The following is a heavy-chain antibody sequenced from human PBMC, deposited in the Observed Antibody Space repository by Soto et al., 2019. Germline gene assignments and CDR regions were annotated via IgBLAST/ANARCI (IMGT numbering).Heavy chain of an antibody. J-gene: IGHJ4*02. CDR2: IKGDGSAK. CDR3: ACSLR. V-gene: IGHV3-7*01. CDR1: GFTFSSYW. Sequence: EVQMVESGGGLVQPGGSLRLSCAASGFTFSSYWMYWVRQAPGKGLEWVANIKGDGSAKNYVDSVKCRFTISRDNAKNSLYLQMLSLSVEDTAVYYCACSLRRGQGTLVTVSS.